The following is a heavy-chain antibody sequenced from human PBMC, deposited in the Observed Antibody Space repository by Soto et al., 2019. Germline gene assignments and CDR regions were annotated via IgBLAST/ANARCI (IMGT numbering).Heavy chain of an antibody. J-gene: IGHJ4*02. V-gene: IGHV4-30-4*02. D-gene: IGHD3-3*01. CDR3: ASSHYDFWSGPFDY. CDR1: GGSISSGDYY. Sequence: SETLSLTCTVSGGSISSGDYYWSWIRQPPGKGLEWIGYIYYSGSTYYNPSLKSRVTISVDTSKNQFSLKLSSVTAADTAVYYCASSHYDFWSGPFDYWGQGTLVTVSS. CDR2: IYYSGST.